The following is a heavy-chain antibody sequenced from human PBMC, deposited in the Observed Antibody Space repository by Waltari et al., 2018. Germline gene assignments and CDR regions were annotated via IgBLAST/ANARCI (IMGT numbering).Heavy chain of an antibody. CDR2: ISHYGST. CDR1: GVSFSGDY. Sequence: QVQLQQWGAGLLKPSETLSLTCDVYGVSFSGDYWIWVRQSPGKGLEWIGEISHYGSTKYNPSLNSRFTISLHPSKNQFSLNLTSVTAADTAVYYCARHLGGSRGMDVWGKGTTVTVSS. CDR3: ARHLGGSRGMDV. D-gene: IGHD1-26*01. V-gene: IGHV4-34*01. J-gene: IGHJ6*04.